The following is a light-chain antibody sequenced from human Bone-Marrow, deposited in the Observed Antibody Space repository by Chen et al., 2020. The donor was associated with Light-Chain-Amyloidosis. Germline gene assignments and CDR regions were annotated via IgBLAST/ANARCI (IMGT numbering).Light chain of an antibody. J-gene: IGKJ4*01. CDR1: QTISSNY. Sequence: VLTQSPAPLSLSTGEGANLSCRASQTISSNYLTWYPQKIGQAPRLLIYGSSSRATGIPDRFTSSGSGTDYTLTINRLEPEDFAMDYCQQYGNSPLTFGGGTKVEIK. V-gene: IGKV3-20*01. CDR2: GSS. CDR3: QQYGNSPLT.